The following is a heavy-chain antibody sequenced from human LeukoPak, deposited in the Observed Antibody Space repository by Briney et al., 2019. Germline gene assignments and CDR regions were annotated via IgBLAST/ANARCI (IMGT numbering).Heavy chain of an antibody. CDR2: IYTSGST. V-gene: IGHV4-4*02. CDR3: ARWVGMEAMDV. J-gene: IGHJ6*03. D-gene: IGHD1-1*01. CDR1: GGSISSSNW. Sequence: SGTLSLTCAVSGGSISSSNWWSWVRQPPGKGLEWIGRIYTSGSTNYNPSLKSRVTMSVDTSKNQFSLKLSSVTAADTAVYYCARWVGMEAMDVWGKGTTVTVSS.